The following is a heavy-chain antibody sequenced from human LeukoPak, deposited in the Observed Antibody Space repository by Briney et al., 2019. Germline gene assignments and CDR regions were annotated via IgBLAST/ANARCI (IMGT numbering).Heavy chain of an antibody. V-gene: IGHV1-69*01. CDR1: GGTFSSYA. Sequence: GASVKVSCKASGGTFSSYAISWVRQAPGQGLEWMGGIIPIYGTANYAQKFQGRVTITADESTSTAYMELSSLRSEDTAVYYCARALGRTGDWFDPWGEGTRVTVSS. CDR3: ARALGRTGDWFDP. D-gene: IGHD1-1*01. J-gene: IGHJ5*02. CDR2: IIPIYGTA.